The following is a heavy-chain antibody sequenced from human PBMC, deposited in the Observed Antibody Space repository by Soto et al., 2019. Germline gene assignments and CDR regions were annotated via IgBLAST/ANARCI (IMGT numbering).Heavy chain of an antibody. J-gene: IGHJ4*02. Sequence: QVQLVQSGPEVKEPGASVKVSCEASGYTFTSYGISWVRQAPGQGLEWMGWIRGNSVNTNNGQKFQGRVTMTTDTSTSTAYMELRSLGSDDTAVYYCARGWELDYWGQGTLVTVSS. CDR1: GYTFTSYG. CDR3: ARGWELDY. CDR2: IRGNSVNT. V-gene: IGHV1-18*01. D-gene: IGHD1-26*01.